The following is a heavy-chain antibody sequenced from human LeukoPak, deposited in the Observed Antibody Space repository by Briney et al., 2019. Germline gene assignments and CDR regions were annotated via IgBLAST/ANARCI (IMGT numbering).Heavy chain of an antibody. Sequence: AGGPLRLSCAASGFTFSSYAMSWVRQAPGKGLEWVSAISGSGGSTYYADSVKGRFTISRDNSKNTLYLQMNSLRAEDTAVYYCAKSTAIAVAGDDYWGQGTLVTVSS. V-gene: IGHV3-23*01. D-gene: IGHD6-19*01. CDR1: GFTFSSYA. J-gene: IGHJ4*02. CDR3: AKSTAIAVAGDDY. CDR2: ISGSGGST.